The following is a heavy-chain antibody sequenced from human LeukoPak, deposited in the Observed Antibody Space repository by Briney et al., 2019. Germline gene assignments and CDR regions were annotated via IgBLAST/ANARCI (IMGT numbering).Heavy chain of an antibody. CDR3: ARGLQYQLLKALGYYYMDV. J-gene: IGHJ6*03. D-gene: IGHD2-2*01. Sequence: SVTVSFKASGGTFISHAIAWVRQAPGQGPEWMGGIIPISGTANYAQKFQGRVTITTDESTSTAYMELSSLTSDDTAVYYCARGLQYQLLKALGYYYMDVWGEGTTVTVSS. CDR2: IIPISGTA. CDR1: GGTFISHA. V-gene: IGHV1-69*05.